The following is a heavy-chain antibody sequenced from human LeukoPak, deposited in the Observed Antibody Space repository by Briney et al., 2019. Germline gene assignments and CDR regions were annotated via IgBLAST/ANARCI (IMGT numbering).Heavy chain of an antibody. CDR2: INHSGST. CDR1: GGSISSYY. Sequence: ASETLSLTXTVSGGSISSYYWSWIRQPPGKGLEWIGEINHSGSTNYNPSLKSRVTISVDTSKNQFSLKLSSVTAADTAVYYCARAVLASYYYYYYMDVWGKGTTVTVSS. D-gene: IGHD2-21*01. V-gene: IGHV4-34*01. J-gene: IGHJ6*03. CDR3: ARAVLASYYYYYYMDV.